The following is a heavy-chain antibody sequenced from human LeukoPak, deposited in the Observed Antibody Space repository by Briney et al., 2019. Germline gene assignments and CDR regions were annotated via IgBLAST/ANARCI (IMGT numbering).Heavy chain of an antibody. CDR1: GFTFSSYW. CDR2: LRYDGSNK. D-gene: IGHD3-22*01. CDR3: AKDPRSTAYYLQPDFFDY. Sequence: HSGGSLRLSCAASGFTFSSYWMSWVRQAPGKGLEWVAFLRYDGSNKYYADSVTGRFTISRDNSKNTLYLQMNSLRAEDTAMYYCAKDPRSTAYYLQPDFFDYWGQGTLVTVSS. J-gene: IGHJ4*02. V-gene: IGHV3-30*02.